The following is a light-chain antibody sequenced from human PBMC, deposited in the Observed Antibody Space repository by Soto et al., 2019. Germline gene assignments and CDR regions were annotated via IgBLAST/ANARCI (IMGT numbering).Light chain of an antibody. J-gene: IGLJ2*01. Sequence: SYELTQPPSVSVSPGQTASISCSGDKLGDKFASWYQQRPGQSPVVVIYQDSKRPSGIPARFSGSNSGNTATLTISGTQAMDEADYYCQAWDSTTVAFGGGTKLTVL. CDR1: KLGDKF. CDR3: QAWDSTTVA. V-gene: IGLV3-1*01. CDR2: QDS.